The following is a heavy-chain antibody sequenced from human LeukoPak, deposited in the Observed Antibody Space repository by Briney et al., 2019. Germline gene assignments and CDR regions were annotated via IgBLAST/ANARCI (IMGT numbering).Heavy chain of an antibody. Sequence: GGSLRLSCAASGFTFSSYAMSWVRQAPGKGLEWVAVISYDGSNKYYADSVKGRFTISRDNSKNTLYLQMNSLRAEDTAVYYCAKVLRYFDWLSPDFDYWGQGTLVTVSS. CDR3: AKVLRYFDWLSPDFDY. CDR1: GFTFSSYA. V-gene: IGHV3-30*18. J-gene: IGHJ4*02. D-gene: IGHD3-9*01. CDR2: ISYDGSNK.